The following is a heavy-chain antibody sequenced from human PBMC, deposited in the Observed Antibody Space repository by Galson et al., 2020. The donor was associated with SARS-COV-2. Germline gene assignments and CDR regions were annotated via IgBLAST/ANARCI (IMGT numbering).Heavy chain of an antibody. V-gene: IGHV1-18*01. D-gene: IGHD5-12*01. CDR2: ISAYNGNT. CDR1: GYTFTSYG. Sequence: ASVKVSCKASGYTFTSYGISWVRQAPGQGLEWMGWISAYNGNTNYAQKLQGRVTMTTDTSTSTAYMELSSLRSEDTAVYYCATTTALIGSGSGWFDPWGQGTLVTVSS. CDR3: ATTTALIGSGSGWFDP. J-gene: IGHJ5*02.